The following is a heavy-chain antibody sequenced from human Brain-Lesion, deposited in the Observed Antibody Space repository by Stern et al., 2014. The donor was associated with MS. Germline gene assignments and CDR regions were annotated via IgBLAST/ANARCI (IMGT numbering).Heavy chain of an antibody. Sequence: QVQLQESGPGLVKPSQTLSLACAVSGASVGGGDWYWSWIRQPPGKGLEWLGHIYYSGTTSYKPSLKSRLIISLDTSKNQFSLNLTSVTAADTAVYYCAGAFGKYELLESFHMWGQGTMVTVSS. CDR2: IYYSGTT. CDR3: AGAFGKYELLESFHM. D-gene: IGHD1-1*01. V-gene: IGHV4-30-4*01. CDR1: GASVGGGDWY. J-gene: IGHJ3*02.